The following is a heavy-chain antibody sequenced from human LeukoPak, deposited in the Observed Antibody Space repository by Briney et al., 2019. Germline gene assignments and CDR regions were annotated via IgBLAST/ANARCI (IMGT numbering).Heavy chain of an antibody. CDR1: EFPFDDYA. Sequence: GRSLRLSCAASEFPFDDYAMHWVRQAPGKGLEWVALISSDGTNEHYADSVKGRFTVSRDNPKNTLYVQLNSLRTEDTAVYYCARGRCPDYWYFDLWGRGTLVTVSS. V-gene: IGHV3-30-3*01. CDR2: ISSDGTNE. CDR3: ARGRCPDYWYFDL. J-gene: IGHJ2*01.